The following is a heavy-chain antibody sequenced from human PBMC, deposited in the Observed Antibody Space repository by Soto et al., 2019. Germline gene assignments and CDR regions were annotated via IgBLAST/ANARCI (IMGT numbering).Heavy chain of an antibody. D-gene: IGHD3-22*01. Sequence: QVQLVQSGAEEKKPGASVKVSCKASGYTFTSYAMHWVRQAPGQRLEWMGWINAGNGNTKYSQKFQGRVTITRDTPASTAYMELSSLRSEDTAVYYCARDLHYYDSSGYYTPSYGMDVWGQGTTVTVSS. V-gene: IGHV1-3*05. J-gene: IGHJ6*02. CDR1: GYTFTSYA. CDR2: INAGNGNT. CDR3: ARDLHYYDSSGYYTPSYGMDV.